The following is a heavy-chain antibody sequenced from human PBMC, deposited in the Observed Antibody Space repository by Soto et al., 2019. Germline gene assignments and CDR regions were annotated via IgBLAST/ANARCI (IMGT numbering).Heavy chain of an antibody. Sequence: EVQLVESGGGLVQPGGSLRLSCAASGFTFSSYDMHWVRQATGKGLEWVSAIGTAGDTYYPGSMKGRFTISRENAKNSLYLQMNSLRAGDTAVYYCARATAGGAFDYWGQGTLVTVSS. D-gene: IGHD1-26*01. CDR3: ARATAGGAFDY. J-gene: IGHJ4*02. CDR2: IGTAGDT. V-gene: IGHV3-13*01. CDR1: GFTFSSYD.